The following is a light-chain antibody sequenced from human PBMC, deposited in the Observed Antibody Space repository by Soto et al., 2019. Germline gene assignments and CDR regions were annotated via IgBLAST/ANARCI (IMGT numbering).Light chain of an antibody. J-gene: IGKJ4*01. CDR2: AAS. CDR1: QGISSY. Sequence: AIRMTQSPSSFSASTGDRVTITCRASQGISSYLAWYQQKPGKAPKLLIYAASTLQSGVPSRFSGSGSGTDFTLTISCLQSEDFATYYCQQSYSTPRTLGGGTTVDI. V-gene: IGKV1-8*01. CDR3: QQSYSTPRT.